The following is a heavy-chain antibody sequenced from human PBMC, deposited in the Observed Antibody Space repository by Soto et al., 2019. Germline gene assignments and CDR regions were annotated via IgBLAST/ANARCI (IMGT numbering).Heavy chain of an antibody. V-gene: IGHV1-18*01. D-gene: IGHD3-22*01. CDR1: HYTFTTYG. CDR2: ISTHNGDT. Sequence: QVQLVQSGAEVKKPGASVKVSCRASHYTFTTYGLSWVRQAPGQGLEWMGSISTHNGDTNYPQKFQGRVTMTTDTSTTTAYMELRSLRSDDSAVYYCAIVRSAYYLDALDIWCQGTMVTVSS. CDR3: AIVRSAYYLDALDI. J-gene: IGHJ3*02.